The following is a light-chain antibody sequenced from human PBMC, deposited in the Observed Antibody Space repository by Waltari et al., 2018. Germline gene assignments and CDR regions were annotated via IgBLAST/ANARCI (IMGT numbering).Light chain of an antibody. CDR1: SGHSSNV. Sequence: QLVLTQSPSASASLGASVKLTCTLSSGHSSNVIAWLQQQPEKGPRYLMKVNWDGSHRKGDEIPDRFSGSSSGTDRYLTISSLPSEDEADYYCQTGGHGTWVFGGGTKLTVL. V-gene: IGLV4-69*01. J-gene: IGLJ3*02. CDR2: VNWDGSH. CDR3: QTGGHGTWV.